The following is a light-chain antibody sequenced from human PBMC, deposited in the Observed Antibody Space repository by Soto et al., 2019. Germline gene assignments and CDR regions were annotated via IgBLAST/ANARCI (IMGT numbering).Light chain of an antibody. CDR1: SSDVGGYNY. Sequence: QSALTQPASVSGSPGQSITISCTGTSSDVGGYNYVSWYQQHPGKAPKLLIYEVTNRPSGVSVRFSGSKSGSTASLTISGLQAEDESDYYCSSYTSSGTLVFGGGTKVTVL. CDR2: EVT. J-gene: IGLJ2*01. V-gene: IGLV2-14*01. CDR3: SSYTSSGTLV.